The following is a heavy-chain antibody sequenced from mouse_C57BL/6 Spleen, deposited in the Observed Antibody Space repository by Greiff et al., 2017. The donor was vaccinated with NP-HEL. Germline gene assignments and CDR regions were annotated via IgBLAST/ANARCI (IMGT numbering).Heavy chain of an antibody. D-gene: IGHD3-2*02. V-gene: IGHV1-26*01. CDR1: GYTFTDYY. CDR3: ARVGSSGRDYFDY. Sequence: EVQLQQSGPELVKPGASVKISCKASGYTFTDYYMNWVKQSHGKSLEWIGDINPNNGGTSYNQKFKGKATLTVDKSDSTAYMELRSLTSEDSAVYYCARVGSSGRDYFDYWGQGTTLTVSS. CDR2: INPNNGGT. J-gene: IGHJ2*01.